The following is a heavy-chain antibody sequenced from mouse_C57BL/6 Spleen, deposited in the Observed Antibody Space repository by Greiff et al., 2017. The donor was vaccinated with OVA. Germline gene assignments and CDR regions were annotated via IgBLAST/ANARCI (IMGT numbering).Heavy chain of an antibody. CDR2: IYPRDGST. CDR3: ARTDYDGMDY. CDR1: GYTFTDHT. Sequence: QVQLQQSDAELVKPGASVKISCTVSGYTFTDHTIPWMQQRPEQGLEWIGYIYPRDGSTKYHEKFKGQSTLSADKSHSKVYMQMNRLTSEDSAVYCCARTDYDGMDYWGQGTLVTVSS. J-gene: IGHJ4*01. D-gene: IGHD2-4*01. V-gene: IGHV1-78*01.